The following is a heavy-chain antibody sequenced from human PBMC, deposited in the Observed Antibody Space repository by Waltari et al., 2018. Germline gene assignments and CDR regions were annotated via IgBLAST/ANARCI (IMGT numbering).Heavy chain of an antibody. Sequence: QVQLQESGPGLVKPSETLSLTCTVSGGSISSYYWSWIRQPAGKGLEWIGRIYTSGSTNYNPSRKSRVTMSVDTSKNQFSLKLSSVTAADTAVYYCARMTGPGYYDFWSGYYGGAFDIWGQGTMVTVSS. J-gene: IGHJ3*02. CDR3: ARMTGPGYYDFWSGYYGGAFDI. D-gene: IGHD3-3*01. V-gene: IGHV4-4*07. CDR2: IYTSGST. CDR1: GGSISSYY.